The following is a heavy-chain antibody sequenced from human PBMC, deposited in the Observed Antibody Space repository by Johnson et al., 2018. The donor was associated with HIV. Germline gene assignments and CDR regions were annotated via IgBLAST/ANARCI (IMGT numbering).Heavy chain of an antibody. D-gene: IGHD3-22*01. CDR1: GFTFRSYA. Sequence: VQLVESGGGVVQPGRSLRLSCAASGFTFRSYAMHWVRQAPGKGLEWVSAISGSGGSTYYADSVKGRFTISRDNSKNTLYLQMNSLKTEDTGVYFCTADPIFLGYYFHSSPWGQGTMVTVSS. V-gene: IGHV3-23*04. CDR3: TADPIFLGYYFHSSP. CDR2: ISGSGGST. J-gene: IGHJ3*01.